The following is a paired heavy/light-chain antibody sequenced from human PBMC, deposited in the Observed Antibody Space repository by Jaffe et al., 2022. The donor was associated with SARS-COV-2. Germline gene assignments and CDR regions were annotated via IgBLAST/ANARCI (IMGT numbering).Heavy chain of an antibody. CDR3: AKDGVDVCSGGSCYANSYYYGMDV. CDR1: GFTFSSYA. CDR2: ISGSGGST. V-gene: IGHV3-23*01. Sequence: EVQLLESGGGLVQPGGSLRLSCAASGFTFSSYAMSWVRQAPGKGLEWVSAISGSGGSTYYADSVKGRFTISRDNSKNTLYLQMNSLRAEDTAVYYCAKDGVDVCSGGSCYANSYYYGMDVWGQGTTVTVSS. J-gene: IGHJ6*02. D-gene: IGHD2-15*01.
Light chain of an antibody. CDR3: CSYAGSSPWV. Sequence: QSALTQPASVSGSPGQSITISCTGTSSDVGSYNLVSWYQQHPGKAPKLMIYEGSKRPSGVSNRFSGSKSGNTASLTISGLQAEDEADYYCCSYAGSSPWVFGGGTKLTVL. V-gene: IGLV2-23*01. CDR2: EGS. CDR1: SSDVGSYNL. J-gene: IGLJ3*02.